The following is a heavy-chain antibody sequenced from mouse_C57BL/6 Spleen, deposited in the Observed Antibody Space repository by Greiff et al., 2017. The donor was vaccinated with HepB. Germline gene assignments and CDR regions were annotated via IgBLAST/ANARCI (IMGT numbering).Heavy chain of an antibody. CDR3: ARDRGGWYAMDC. J-gene: IGHJ4*01. D-gene: IGHD1-1*02. V-gene: IGHV5-16*01. CDR1: GFTFSDYY. Sequence: EVKLVESEGGLVQPGSSMKLSCTASGFTFSDYYMAWVRQVPEKGLEWVANINYDGSSTYYLDSLKSRFIISRDNAKNILYLQMSSLKSEDTATYYCARDRGGWYAMDCWGQGTSVTVAS. CDR2: INYDGSST.